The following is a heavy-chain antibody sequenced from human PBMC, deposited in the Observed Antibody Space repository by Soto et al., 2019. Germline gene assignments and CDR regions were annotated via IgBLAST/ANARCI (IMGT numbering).Heavy chain of an antibody. CDR3: ARGERQQQRDY. Sequence: QVQLQESGPGLVKPSGTLSLTCAVSGDSISSDKWWSWVRQPPGKGLEWIGEVYHSGKTNYNPSLTSRVVLSRAKPKNQFTLERSSVTDADTAMYYCARGERQQQRDYWGQGTLVTVSS. D-gene: IGHD6-13*01. J-gene: IGHJ4*02. CDR1: GDSISSDKW. CDR2: VYHSGKT. V-gene: IGHV4-4*02.